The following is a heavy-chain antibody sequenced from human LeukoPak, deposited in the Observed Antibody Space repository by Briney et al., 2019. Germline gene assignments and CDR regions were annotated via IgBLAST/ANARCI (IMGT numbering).Heavy chain of an antibody. J-gene: IGHJ3*02. CDR3: ASPYDSSGYAYDAFDI. Sequence: GESLKISCEGSGYTFTSYGISWVRQAPGQGLEWMGWISAYNGNTNYAQKLQGRVTMTTDTSTSTAYMELRSLRSDDTAVYYCASPYDSSGYAYDAFDIWGQGTMVTVSS. CDR2: ISAYNGNT. CDR1: GYTFTSYG. V-gene: IGHV1-18*01. D-gene: IGHD3-22*01.